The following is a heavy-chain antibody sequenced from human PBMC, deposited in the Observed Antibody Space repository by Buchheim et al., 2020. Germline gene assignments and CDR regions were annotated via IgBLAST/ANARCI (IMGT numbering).Heavy chain of an antibody. CDR2: INPSGGST. J-gene: IGHJ5*02. CDR1: GYTFTSYY. D-gene: IGHD2-2*01. Sequence: QVQLVQSGAEVKKPGASVKVSCKASGYTFTSYYMHWVRQAPGQGLEWMGIINPSGGSTSYAQKFQGRVTMTRDTSTSTVYMELSSLRSEDTAVYYCARDLAAVPAAAYNWFDPWGQGTL. CDR3: ARDLAAVPAAAYNWFDP. V-gene: IGHV1-46*01.